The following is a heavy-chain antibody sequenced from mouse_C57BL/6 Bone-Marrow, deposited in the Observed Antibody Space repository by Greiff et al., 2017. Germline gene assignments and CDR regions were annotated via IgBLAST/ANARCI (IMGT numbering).Heavy chain of an antibody. CDR3: ARRRGAWFAY. CDR2: IYPGSGST. Sequence: QVQLKQPGAELVKPGASVKMSCKASGYTFTSYWITWVKQRPGQGLEWIGDIYPGSGSTNYNEKFKSKATLTVDTSSSTAYMQLSSLTSEDAAVYCCARRRGAWFAYGGQGTLVTVSA. J-gene: IGHJ3*01. V-gene: IGHV1-55*01. CDR1: GYTFTSYW.